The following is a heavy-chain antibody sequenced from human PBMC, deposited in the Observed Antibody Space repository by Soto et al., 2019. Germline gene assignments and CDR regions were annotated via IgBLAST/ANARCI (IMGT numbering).Heavy chain of an antibody. D-gene: IGHD2-21*01. V-gene: IGHV2-5*01. CDR2: IYWNDDK. CDR1: GFSLSTSGLG. Sequence: QITLKEPGPTLVRPTQTLTLTCTFSGFSLSTSGLGVGWIRQPPGKALEWLALIYWNDDKRFSPSLKARLTSTQNTSHTQVVVTMTNMDPGDTAPYYCAHRSIGWCLFHYGGEGTQVAVSS. J-gene: IGHJ4*02. CDR3: AHRSIGWCLFHY.